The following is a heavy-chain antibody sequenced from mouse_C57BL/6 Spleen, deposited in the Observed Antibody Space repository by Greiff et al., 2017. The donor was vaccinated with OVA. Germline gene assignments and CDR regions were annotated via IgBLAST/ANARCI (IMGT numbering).Heavy chain of an antibody. D-gene: IGHD2-4*01. CDR2: INPNNGGT. CDR3: ARTRLRRGVAWFAY. CDR1: GYTFTDYN. J-gene: IGHJ3*01. V-gene: IGHV1-18*01. Sequence: VHVKQSGPELVKPGASVKIPCKASGYTFTDYNMDWVKQSHGKSLEWIGDINPNNGGTIYNQKFKGKATLTVDKSSSTAYMELRSLTSEDTAVYYCARTRLRRGVAWFAYWGQGTLVTVSA.